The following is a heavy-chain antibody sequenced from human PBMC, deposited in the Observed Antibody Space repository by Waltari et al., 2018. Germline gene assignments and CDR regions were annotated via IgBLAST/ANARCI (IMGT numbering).Heavy chain of an antibody. CDR3: AGTPVGVTFLYFDY. D-gene: IGHD1-26*01. Sequence: QVQLQQWGAGLLKPSETLSLTCAVHGGSFSGYYWSWTRQSPGKGLEWIGEINYSGSTNYNPSLKSRVTISIDTSKTQFSLELTSVTGADTAVYYCAGTPVGVTFLYFDYWGQGTLVTVSS. CDR2: INYSGST. CDR1: GGSFSGYY. V-gene: IGHV4-34*01. J-gene: IGHJ4*02.